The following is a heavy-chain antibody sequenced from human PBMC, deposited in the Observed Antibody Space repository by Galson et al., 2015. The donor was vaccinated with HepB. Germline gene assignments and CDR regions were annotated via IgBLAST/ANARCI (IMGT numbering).Heavy chain of an antibody. CDR2: INPGDSDT. J-gene: IGHJ4*02. CDR1: GYTFSKYW. D-gene: IGHD4-23*01. Sequence: QSGAEVKKSGGSLKISCQGSGYTFSKYWIGWVRQMPGKGLEWMGIINPGDSDTRYSPSFQGQVTISVDKSISTAYLQWSSLKASDTAMYYCARVTNYFDNWGQGTLVTVSS. CDR3: ARVTNYFDN. V-gene: IGHV5-51*01.